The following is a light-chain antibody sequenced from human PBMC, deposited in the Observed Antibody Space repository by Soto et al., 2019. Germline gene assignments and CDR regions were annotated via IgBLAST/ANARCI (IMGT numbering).Light chain of an antibody. CDR3: AAWDDSLSGVV. CDR1: SSNIGSNY. Sequence: QSVLTQPPSASGTPGQRVTISCSGSSSNIGSNYVYWYQQLPGTAPKLLIYRNNQRPSGVPDRLSGSKSGSSASLAISWLRSEDEADYYCAAWDDSLSGVVFGGGTKLTVL. J-gene: IGLJ2*01. CDR2: RNN. V-gene: IGLV1-47*01.